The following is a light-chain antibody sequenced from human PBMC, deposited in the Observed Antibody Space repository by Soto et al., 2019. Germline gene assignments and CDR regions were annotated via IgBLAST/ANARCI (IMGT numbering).Light chain of an antibody. J-gene: IGLJ1*01. Sequence: QSVLSQPASVSGSPGQSITISCTGTSTDFGGYNAGSWYQHHPGKAPKLIIYEVTHRPSGVSDRFSASKSGNTASLTISGLQAEDEADYYCNSFRVSHLYVFGTGTKFTVL. CDR3: NSFRVSHLYV. CDR2: EVT. CDR1: STDFGGYNA. V-gene: IGLV2-14*01.